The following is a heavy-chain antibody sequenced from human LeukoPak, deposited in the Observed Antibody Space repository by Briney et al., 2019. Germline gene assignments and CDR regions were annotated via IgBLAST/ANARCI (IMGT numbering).Heavy chain of an antibody. CDR1: GGSISSYY. Sequence: SETLSLTCTVSGGSISSYYWSWIRQPPGKGLEWIGYIYHSGSTYYNPSLKSRVTISVDRSKNQFSLKLSSVTAADTAVYYCARVFFGGYDSSGYFDYWGQGTLVTVSS. CDR3: ARVFFGGYDSSGYFDY. V-gene: IGHV4-59*12. CDR2: IYHSGST. J-gene: IGHJ4*02. D-gene: IGHD3-22*01.